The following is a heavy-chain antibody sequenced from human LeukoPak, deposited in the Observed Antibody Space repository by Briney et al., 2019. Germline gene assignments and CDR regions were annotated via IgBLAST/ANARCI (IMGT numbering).Heavy chain of an antibody. CDR2: IYTSGST. D-gene: IGHD6-13*01. CDR1: GGSISSGSYY. J-gene: IGHJ4*02. CDR3: AKGISGTGAGNFDY. Sequence: SQTLSLTCTVSGGSISSGSYYWSWIRQPAGKGLEWIGRIYTSGSTNYNPSLKSRVTISVDTSKNQFSLKLSSVTAADTAVYYCAKGISGTGAGNFDYWGQGTLVTVSS. V-gene: IGHV4-61*02.